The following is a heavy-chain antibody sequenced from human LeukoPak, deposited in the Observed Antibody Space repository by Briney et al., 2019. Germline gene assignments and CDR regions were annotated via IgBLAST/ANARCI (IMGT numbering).Heavy chain of an antibody. Sequence: GGSLRLSCAASGFTFSSYEMNWVRQAPGKGLEWVSYISSTGYTIYYADSVKGRFTISRDNAKNSLYLQMNSLRAKDTAVYYCTRDGPQTIPLDYWGQGTLVTVSS. D-gene: IGHD2-21*01. J-gene: IGHJ4*02. CDR1: GFTFSSYE. CDR2: ISSTGYTI. V-gene: IGHV3-48*03. CDR3: TRDGPQTIPLDY.